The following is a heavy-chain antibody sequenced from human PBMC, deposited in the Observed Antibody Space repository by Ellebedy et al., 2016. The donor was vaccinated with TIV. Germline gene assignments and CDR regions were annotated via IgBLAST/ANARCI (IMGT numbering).Heavy chain of an antibody. Sequence: PGGSLRLSCAASGFTFSSYGMHRVRQTPAKGLEWVAVISEDGSIEIYADSVKDRFTISRDNSKDTVNLQMNSLRAEDTAVYYCARDPITGVPDYFDYWGQGTPVTVSS. V-gene: IGHV3-30*03. CDR1: GFTFSSYG. CDR3: ARDPITGVPDYFDY. J-gene: IGHJ4*02. CDR2: ISEDGSIE. D-gene: IGHD1-14*01.